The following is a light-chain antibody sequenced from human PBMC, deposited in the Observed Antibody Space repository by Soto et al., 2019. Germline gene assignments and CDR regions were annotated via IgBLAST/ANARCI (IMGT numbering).Light chain of an antibody. V-gene: IGKV3-20*01. CDR1: QIVSTNY. J-gene: IGKJ1*01. CDR2: GAS. CDR3: KQYGSSGT. Sequence: EIASTHSPVTLSLSPVERATLSCLASQIVSTNYLAWYQQKPGQSPRILIYGASNRATGTPDRFSGSGSGTDFPLTISRLEPEDFAVYYRKQYGSSGTFGQGTEVDIK.